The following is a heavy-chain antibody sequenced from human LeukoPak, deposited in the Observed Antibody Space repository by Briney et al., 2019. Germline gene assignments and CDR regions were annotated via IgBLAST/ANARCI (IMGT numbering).Heavy chain of an antibody. CDR1: GASISSGSYY. V-gene: IGHV4-61*02. J-gene: IGHJ4*02. CDR2: IYSSGST. Sequence: PSETLSLTCTVSGASISSGSYYWSWIRQPAGQGLEWIGRIYSSGSTSYNPSPRSRVTISVDTSKRQFSLKLTSVTAADTAVYYCAREKKGIAAADYYFDYWGQGTLVTVSS. CDR3: AREKKGIAAADYYFDY. D-gene: IGHD6-13*01.